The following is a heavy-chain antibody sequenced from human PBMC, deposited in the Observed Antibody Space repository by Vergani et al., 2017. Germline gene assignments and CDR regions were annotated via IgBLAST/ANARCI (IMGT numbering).Heavy chain of an antibody. J-gene: IGHJ3*02. V-gene: IGHV3-30-3*01. CDR3: AKEGRYCTNGVCYRDAFDI. Sequence: VQLVESGGGVVQPGRSLRLSCAASGFTFSSYAMHWVRQAPGKGLEWVAVISYDGSNNYYADSVKGRFTISRDNSKNTLYLQMNSLRAEDTAVYYCAKEGRYCTNGVCYRDAFDIWGQGTMVTVSS. CDR1: GFTFSSYA. D-gene: IGHD2-8*01. CDR2: ISYDGSNN.